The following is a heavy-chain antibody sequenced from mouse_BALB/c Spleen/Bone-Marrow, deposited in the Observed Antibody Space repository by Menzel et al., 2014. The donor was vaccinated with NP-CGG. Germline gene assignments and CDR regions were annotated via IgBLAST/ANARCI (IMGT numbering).Heavy chain of an antibody. D-gene: IGHD1-1*01. J-gene: IGHJ2*01. CDR2: IDTANGNT. Sequence: EVKLQESGADLVKPGASLKLSCTASGFNIKDTYMHWVKQRPEQSLEWIGRIDTANGNTKYDPKFQGQFTISADKSTNPVCLLLSSLTSEDTAVYYCAYGSSCDYFDYWGQGTTLTVSS. CDR1: GFNIKDTY. V-gene: IGHV14-3*02. CDR3: AYGSSCDYFDY.